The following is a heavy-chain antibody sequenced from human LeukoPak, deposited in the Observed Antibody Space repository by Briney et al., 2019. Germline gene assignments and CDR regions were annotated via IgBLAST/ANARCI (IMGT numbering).Heavy chain of an antibody. CDR2: INPNNGDT. J-gene: IGHJ4*02. D-gene: IGHD3-10*01. CDR3: ARPALWFGEFTHFDY. V-gene: IGHV1-2*06. Sequence: ASVKVSCKTSGYSFNGYYMHWVRQVPGHGLEWMGRINPNNGDTNYAQKFQDSVTMTSDMSISTVYMELTNLRSDDTAVYFCARPALWFGEFTHFDYWGQGTLVTVSS. CDR1: GYSFNGYY.